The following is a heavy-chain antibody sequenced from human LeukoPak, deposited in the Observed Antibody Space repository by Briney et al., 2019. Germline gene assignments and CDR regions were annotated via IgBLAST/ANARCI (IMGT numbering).Heavy chain of an antibody. J-gene: IGHJ1*01. Sequence: PGGSLRLSCAASGFTVSSNYMSWVRQAPGKGLEWVSAISGSGGSTYYADSVKGRFTISRDNSKNTLYLQMNSLRAEDTAVYYCAKIPPMMYCGGDCYEEYFQHWGQGTLVTVSS. CDR3: AKIPPMMYCGGDCYEEYFQH. CDR1: GFTVSSNY. CDR2: ISGSGGST. D-gene: IGHD2-21*01. V-gene: IGHV3-23*01.